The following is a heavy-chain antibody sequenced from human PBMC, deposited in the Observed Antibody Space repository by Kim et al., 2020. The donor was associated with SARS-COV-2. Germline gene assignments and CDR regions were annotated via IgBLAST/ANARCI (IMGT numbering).Heavy chain of an antibody. D-gene: IGHD4-17*01. CDR2: INHSGST. Sequence: SETLSLTCAVYGGSFSGYYWSWIRQPPGKGLEWIGEINHSGSTNYNPSLKSRVPISVDTSKNQFSLKLSSVTAADTTVYYCARWTMNFTVTTRCYYYSYMDVCGKGSTVSVAS. CDR1: GGSFSGYY. V-gene: IGHV4-34*01. J-gene: IGHJ6*03. CDR3: ARWTMNFTVTTRCYYYSYMDV.